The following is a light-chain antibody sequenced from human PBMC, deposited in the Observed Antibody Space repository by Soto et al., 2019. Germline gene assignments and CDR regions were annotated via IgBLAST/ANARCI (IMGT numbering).Light chain of an antibody. CDR1: SSNIGNNY. V-gene: IGLV1-51*01. CDR3: GTCDSSLSGGV. Sequence: QAVLTQPPSVSSAPGHKVTISCSGSSSNIGNNYVSWYQQLPGTATKLLIYDSNKRPSGIPDRFSGSKSGTSATLDITGLQTGDEADYYCGTCDSSLSGGVFGGGTKLTVL. CDR2: DSN. J-gene: IGLJ2*01.